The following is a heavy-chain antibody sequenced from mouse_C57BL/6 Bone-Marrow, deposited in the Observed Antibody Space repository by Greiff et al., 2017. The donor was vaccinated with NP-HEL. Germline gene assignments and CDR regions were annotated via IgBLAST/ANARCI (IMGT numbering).Heavy chain of an antibody. Sequence: QVQLQQSGAELVMPGASVKLSCKASGYTFTSYWMHWVKQRPGQGLEWIGEIDPSDSYTNYNQKFKGKSTLTVDKSSSTAYMQLSSLTSEDSAVYDCARGYYGRGFAYWGQGTLVTVSA. CDR2: IDPSDSYT. CDR1: GYTFTSYW. D-gene: IGHD1-1*01. J-gene: IGHJ3*01. V-gene: IGHV1-69*01. CDR3: ARGYYGRGFAY.